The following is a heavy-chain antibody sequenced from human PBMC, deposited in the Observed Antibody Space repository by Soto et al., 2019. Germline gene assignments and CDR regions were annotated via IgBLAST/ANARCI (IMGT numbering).Heavy chain of an antibody. J-gene: IGHJ3*02. CDR2: INGDGTTT. D-gene: IGHD2-2*01. CDR3: ARDRGYPDSFDI. Sequence: GGSLRLSCAASGFGVSNNYMSWVRQAPGKGLEWVSHINGDGTTTVYADSVKGRFTISRDNAKNTLYLQMTSLRAEDTAVYYCARDRGYPDSFDIWGQGTMVTVSS. V-gene: IGHV3-74*01. CDR1: GFGVSNNY.